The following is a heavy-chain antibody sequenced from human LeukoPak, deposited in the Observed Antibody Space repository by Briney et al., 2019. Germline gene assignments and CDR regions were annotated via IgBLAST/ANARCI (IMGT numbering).Heavy chain of an antibody. J-gene: IGHJ5*02. Sequence: GESLKISCKGSGYSFTSYWISWVRQMPGKGLEWMGRIDPSDSYTNYSPSFQGHVTITADKSIGTAYLQWSSLKASDTAMYYCARHSGYCSGGSCYSDINWFDPWGQGTLVTVSS. CDR3: ARHSGYCSGGSCYSDINWFDP. CDR1: GYSFTSYW. D-gene: IGHD2-15*01. CDR2: IDPSDSYT. V-gene: IGHV5-10-1*01.